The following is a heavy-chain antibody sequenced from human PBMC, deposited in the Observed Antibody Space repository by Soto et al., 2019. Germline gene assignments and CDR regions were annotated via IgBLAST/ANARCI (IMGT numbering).Heavy chain of an antibody. D-gene: IGHD3-10*01. Sequence: GGSLRLSCAASGFTFDDYAMHWVRQAPGKGLEWVSGISWNSGDIGYADSVKGRFTVSRDNAKNSLYLQMNSLRAEDTALYYCTKDSIGGGFDHWGQGTLVTVSS. J-gene: IGHJ4*02. V-gene: IGHV3-9*01. CDR1: GFTFDDYA. CDR3: TKDSIGGGFDH. CDR2: ISWNSGDI.